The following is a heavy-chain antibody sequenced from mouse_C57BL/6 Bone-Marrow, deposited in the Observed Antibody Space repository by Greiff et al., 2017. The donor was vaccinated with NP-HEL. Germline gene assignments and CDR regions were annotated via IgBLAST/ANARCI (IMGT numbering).Heavy chain of an antibody. CDR1: GYTFTSYW. V-gene: IGHV1-64*01. CDR3: ARVGRLRRRRGFDY. J-gene: IGHJ2*01. Sequence: VQLQQPGAELVKPGASVKLSCKASGYTFTSYWMHWVKQRPGQGLEWIGMIHPNSGSTNYNEKFKSKATLTVDKSSSTAYMQLSSLTSEDSAVYYCARVGRLRRRRGFDYWGQGTTLTVSS. D-gene: IGHD2-2*01. CDR2: IHPNSGST.